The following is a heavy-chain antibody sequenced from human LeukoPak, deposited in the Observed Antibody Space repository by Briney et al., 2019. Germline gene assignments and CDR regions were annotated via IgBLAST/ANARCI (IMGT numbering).Heavy chain of an antibody. V-gene: IGHV4-59*01. CDR1: GGSISSYY. CDR3: SRVGIAAAGYYYYGMDV. CDR2: IYYSGST. J-gene: IGHJ6*01. D-gene: IGHD6-13*01. Sequence: PSETLSLTCTVSGGSISSYYWSWIRQPPGKGLEWVGDIYYSGSTNYNPSLKSRVTISVDTSKNQFSLKLTSVTAADTAVYFCSRVGIAAAGYYYYGMDVWGQGTTVTVSS.